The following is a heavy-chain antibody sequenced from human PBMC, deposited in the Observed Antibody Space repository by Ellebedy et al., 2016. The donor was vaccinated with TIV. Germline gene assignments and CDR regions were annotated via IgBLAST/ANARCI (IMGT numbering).Heavy chain of an antibody. J-gene: IGHJ6*02. D-gene: IGHD2-8*01. CDR2: SSYDGAYA. Sequence: GESLKISCKASGFTFRSFGMHWVRLSVGKGLEWVADSSYDGAYAHYADSVQGRFTCSRDNSNNTLYLQMNSLSAEDTAVYFCAKDRCRRYSVYPNGMDAWGQGITVTVSS. V-gene: IGHV3-30*18. CDR3: AKDRCRRYSVYPNGMDA. CDR1: GFTFRSFG.